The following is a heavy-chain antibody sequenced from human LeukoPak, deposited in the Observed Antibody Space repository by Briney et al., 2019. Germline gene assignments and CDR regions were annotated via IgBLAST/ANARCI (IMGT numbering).Heavy chain of an antibody. J-gene: IGHJ6*04. CDR1: GFTYSSYW. V-gene: IGHV3-7*01. D-gene: IGHD5-18*01. CDR2: IKPDGSEK. CDR3: AREAQYSYVTLLGYGIDV. Sequence: GGSLRLSCAASGFTYSSYWMSWVRQAPGKGLEWVANIKPDGSEKYYVDSVKGRFTISRDNVKNSLYLQMNSLRAEDTAVYYCAREAQYSYVTLLGYGIDVWGKGTTVTVSS.